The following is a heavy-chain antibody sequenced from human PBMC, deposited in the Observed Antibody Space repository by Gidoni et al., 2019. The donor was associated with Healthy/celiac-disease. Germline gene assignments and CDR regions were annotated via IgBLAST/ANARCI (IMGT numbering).Heavy chain of an antibody. D-gene: IGHD3-10*01. Sequence: EVQLVESGGGLVQPGGSLRLSCAASGFTFRSYSMYWVRQAPGKGLEWVSYISSSSSTIYYADSVKGRCTISRDNAKNSLYLQMNSLRDEDTAVYYCAREGAGSGSYITSYYYYGMDVWGQGTTVTVSS. CDR1: GFTFRSYS. V-gene: IGHV3-48*02. CDR2: ISSSSSTI. CDR3: AREGAGSGSYITSYYYYGMDV. J-gene: IGHJ6*02.